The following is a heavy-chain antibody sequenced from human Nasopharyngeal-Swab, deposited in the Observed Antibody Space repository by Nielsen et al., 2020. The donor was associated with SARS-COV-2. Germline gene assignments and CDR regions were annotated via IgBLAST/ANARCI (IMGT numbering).Heavy chain of an antibody. CDR2: ISSSSSYI. J-gene: IGHJ4*02. D-gene: IGHD3-3*01. CDR1: GFTFSSYS. Sequence: GGSLRLSCAASGFTFSSYSMNWVRQAPGKGLEWVSSISSSSSYIYYADSVKGRFTISRDNAKNSLYLQMNSLRAEDTAVYYCAGEIGSLYDFWSGYYPGFDYWGQGTLVTVSS. V-gene: IGHV3-21*01. CDR3: AGEIGSLYDFWSGYYPGFDY.